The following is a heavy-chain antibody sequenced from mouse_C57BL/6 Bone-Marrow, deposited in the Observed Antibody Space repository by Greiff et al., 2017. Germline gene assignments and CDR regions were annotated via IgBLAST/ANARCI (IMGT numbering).Heavy chain of an antibody. Sequence: VQLQESGAELVRPGASVTLSCKASGYTFTDYEMHWVKQTPVHGLEWIGAIDPETGGTAYNQKFKGKAILTADKSSSTAYMELRSLTSEDSAVYYCKRGSFYPYWYFDVWGTGTTVTVSS. CDR2: IDPETGGT. V-gene: IGHV1-15*01. CDR3: KRGSFYPYWYFDV. CDR1: GYTFTDYE. D-gene: IGHD2-1*01. J-gene: IGHJ1*03.